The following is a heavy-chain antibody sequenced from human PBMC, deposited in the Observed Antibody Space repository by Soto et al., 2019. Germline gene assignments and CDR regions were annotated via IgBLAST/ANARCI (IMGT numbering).Heavy chain of an antibody. D-gene: IGHD4-17*01. J-gene: IGHJ6*02. CDR1: GFTFSSYG. CDR2: ISYDGSNK. V-gene: IGHV3-30*18. Sequence: QVQLVESGGGVVQPGRSLRLSCAASGFTFSSYGMHWVRQAPGKGLEWVAVISYDGSNKYYADSVKGRFTISRDNSKNTLYLQMNSLRAEDTAVYYCAKDLGQPDDYGDYVPYYYYGMDVWGQGTTVTVSS. CDR3: AKDLGQPDDYGDYVPYYYYGMDV.